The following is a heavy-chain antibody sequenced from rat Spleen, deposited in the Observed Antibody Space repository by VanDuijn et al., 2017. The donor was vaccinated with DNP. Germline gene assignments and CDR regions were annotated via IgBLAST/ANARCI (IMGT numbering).Heavy chain of an antibody. CDR2: IGSPAYAP. V-gene: IGHV5-25*01. Sequence: EVQLVESGGGLVQPGRSLKLSCVVSGITFSDYYMAWVRQAPAKGLEWVAYIGSPAYAPYYRDSAKGRFTISRDNTKTILYLQMDSLRSEDTATYYCARAADFDYWGQGVMVTVSS. J-gene: IGHJ2*01. CDR1: GITFSDYY. CDR3: ARAADFDY.